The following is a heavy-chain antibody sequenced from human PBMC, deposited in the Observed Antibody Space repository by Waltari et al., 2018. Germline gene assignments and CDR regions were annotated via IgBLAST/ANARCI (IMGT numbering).Heavy chain of an antibody. CDR3: APLPGGSGQTFDY. D-gene: IGHD3-10*01. Sequence: EVQLVQSGAEVKKPGATVKISCKASGYTFTDSFMHWVQQAPGKGLEWVGRIDPEDGETVYAEKFQGRVTITADTSTDTSYLELSSLRSDDTAVYYCAPLPGGSGQTFDYWGQGTLLTVSS. J-gene: IGHJ4*02. CDR2: IDPEDGET. CDR1: GYTFTDSF. V-gene: IGHV1-69-2*01.